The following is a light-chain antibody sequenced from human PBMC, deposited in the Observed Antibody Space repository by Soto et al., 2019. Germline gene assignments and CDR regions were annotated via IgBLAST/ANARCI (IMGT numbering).Light chain of an antibody. J-gene: IGKJ1*01. CDR3: QQYSSTPRT. CDR1: QSIGTNY. V-gene: IGKV3-20*01. CDR2: AAS. Sequence: ENRLTQSPGTLSLSPGERATLSCRASQSIGTNYVAWFQQKPGQAPTLLIYAASRRTTGIPDRFSGSGSGTEFTLTISRLEPEDFAIYFCQQYSSTPRTFGHGTKVEFK.